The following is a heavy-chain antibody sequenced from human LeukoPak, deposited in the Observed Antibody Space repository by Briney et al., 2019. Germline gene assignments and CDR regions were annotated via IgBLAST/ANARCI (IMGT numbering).Heavy chain of an antibody. CDR1: GGSISSYY. D-gene: IGHD2-8*01. CDR2: IYYSGST. Sequence: SETLSLTCTVSGGSISSYYWSWIRQPPGKGLEWIGYIYYSGSTNYNPSLKSRVTISVDTSKNQFSLKLSSVTAADTAVYYCARGRRVYAYTDAFDIWGQGTMVTVSS. V-gene: IGHV4-59*01. J-gene: IGHJ3*02. CDR3: ARGRRVYAYTDAFDI.